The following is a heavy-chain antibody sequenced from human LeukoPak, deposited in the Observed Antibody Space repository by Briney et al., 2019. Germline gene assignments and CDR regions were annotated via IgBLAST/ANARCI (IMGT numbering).Heavy chain of an antibody. CDR3: ARRPGGCSGGTCYSDY. CDR1: GYSFTSYW. CDR2: IYPGDSDT. V-gene: IGHV5-51*01. Sequence: GESLKISCRGSGYSFTSYWIGWVRQMPGKGLEWMGIIYPGDSDTRYSPSFQGQVTISADKSISTAYLQWSSLKASDTAMYYCARRPGGCSGGTCYSDYWGQGTLVTVSS. J-gene: IGHJ4*02. D-gene: IGHD2-15*01.